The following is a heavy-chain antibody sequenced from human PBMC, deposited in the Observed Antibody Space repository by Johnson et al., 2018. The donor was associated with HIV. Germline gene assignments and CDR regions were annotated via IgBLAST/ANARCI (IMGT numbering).Heavy chain of an antibody. D-gene: IGHD3-22*01. CDR3: ARDAITMILEPPLGAFDI. Sequence: QVQLVESGGGVVQPGKSLRLSCAASGFAFSSYAMHWVRQAPGKGLAWLAVISFDGANKYYSASVTGRFPISRDDSKNTLCLQMNSLRPEDTAVYYCARDAITMILEPPLGAFDIWGQGTMVTVSS. CDR2: ISFDGANK. J-gene: IGHJ3*02. V-gene: IGHV3-30-3*01. CDR1: GFAFSSYA.